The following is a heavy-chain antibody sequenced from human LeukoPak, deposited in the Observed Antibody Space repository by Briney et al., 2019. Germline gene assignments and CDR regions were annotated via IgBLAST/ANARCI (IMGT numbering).Heavy chain of an antibody. V-gene: IGHV1-2*02. CDR2: ISPNSGGT. J-gene: IGHJ4*02. CDR1: GYTFTGFY. D-gene: IGHD4-11*01. Sequence: GASVKVSCKASGYTFTGFYIHWVRQAPGQGLEWMGWISPNSGGTNYPQKFQGRVTMTRDTSISTAYMELRSLRSDDTAVYYCARDYIIGYFDYWGQGTLVTVSS. CDR3: ARDYIIGYFDY.